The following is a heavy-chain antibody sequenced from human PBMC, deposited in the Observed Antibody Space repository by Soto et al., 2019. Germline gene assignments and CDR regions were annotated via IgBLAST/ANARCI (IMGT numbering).Heavy chain of an antibody. CDR2: IDPSDSYT. V-gene: IGHV5-10-1*01. CDR1: GYSFTSYW. Sequence: GESLKISCKGSGYSFTSYWITWVRQMPGKGLEWMGTIDPSDSYTNYSPSFQGHVTISADKSISTAYLQWSSLKASDTAMYYCARHNTIAVVSGYWGQGTLVTVSS. CDR3: ARHNTIAVVSGY. D-gene: IGHD6-19*01. J-gene: IGHJ4*02.